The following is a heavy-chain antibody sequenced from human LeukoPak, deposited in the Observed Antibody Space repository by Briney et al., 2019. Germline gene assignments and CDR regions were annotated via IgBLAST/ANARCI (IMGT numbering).Heavy chain of an antibody. D-gene: IGHD1-1*01. V-gene: IGHV1-46*01. Sequence: GASVKVSCKASGYTFTSYYMHWVRQAPGQGLEWMGIINPSGGSTSYAQKFQGRVTMTRDMSTSTVYMELSSLRSEDTAVYYCARGQWAGNYYYYYMDVWGKGTTVTVSS. CDR3: ARGQWAGNYYYYYMDV. J-gene: IGHJ6*03. CDR1: GYTFTSYY. CDR2: INPSGGST.